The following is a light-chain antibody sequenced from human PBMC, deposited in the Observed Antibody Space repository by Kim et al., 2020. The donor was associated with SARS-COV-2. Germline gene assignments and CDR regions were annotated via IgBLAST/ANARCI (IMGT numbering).Light chain of an antibody. CDR3: QSYDSSLSGSGV. CDR2: GNS. Sequence: QSVLTQPPSVSGAPGQRVTISCTGSSSNIGAGYDVHWYQQLPGTAPKLLIYGNSNRPSGVPDRFSGSKSGTSASLAITGLQAEDEADYYCQSYDSSLSGSGVFGGGTHLTVL. V-gene: IGLV1-40*01. CDR1: SSNIGAGYD. J-gene: IGLJ3*02.